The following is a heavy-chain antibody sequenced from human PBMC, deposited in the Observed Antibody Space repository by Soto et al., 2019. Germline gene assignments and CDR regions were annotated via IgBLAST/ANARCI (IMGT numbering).Heavy chain of an antibody. CDR1: GFPFTNYD. CDR3: ARTRGLDV. J-gene: IGHJ6*02. Sequence: EVQLLESGGGLVQPGGSLTLSCAPSGFPFTNYDLNWVRQAPGKGLEWISFSSGYGGATFYADSVKGRFTMSRDSAKNTLYLQMNSLRVEDTAVYYCARTRGLDVWGRGTTVTVSS. D-gene: IGHD1-7*01. V-gene: IGHV3-23*01. CDR2: SSGYGGAT.